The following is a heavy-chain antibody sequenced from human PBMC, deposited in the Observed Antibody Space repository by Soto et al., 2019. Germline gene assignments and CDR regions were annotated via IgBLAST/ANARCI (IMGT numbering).Heavy chain of an antibody. V-gene: IGHV2-5*02. Sequence: QITLKESGPTLVKPTQTLTLTCTFSGFSLSTSGVGVGWIRQPPGKALEWLALIYWDDDKRYSPSLKSRLTIPNATSKNQVVRTMTNMDPVDTATYYCAHAPGHYYDSSGYYLAFGSYYGMDVWGQGTTVTVSS. CDR3: AHAPGHYYDSSGYYLAFGSYYGMDV. D-gene: IGHD3-22*01. J-gene: IGHJ6*02. CDR1: GFSLSTSGVG. CDR2: IYWDDDK.